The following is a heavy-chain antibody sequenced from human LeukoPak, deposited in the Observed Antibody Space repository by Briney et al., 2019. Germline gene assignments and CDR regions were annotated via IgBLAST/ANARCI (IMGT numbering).Heavy chain of an antibody. J-gene: IGHJ1*01. Sequence: SETLSLTCTVSGGSINSYYWSWIRQPPGKGLEWIGYIYYSGSTNYSPSLEGRVTISVDTSKNQFSLKLSSVTAADTAVYYCARPRIPAAGGYFQYWGQGTLVTVSS. CDR1: GGSINSYY. V-gene: IGHV4-59*12. CDR3: ARPRIPAAGGYFQY. D-gene: IGHD6-13*01. CDR2: IYYSGST.